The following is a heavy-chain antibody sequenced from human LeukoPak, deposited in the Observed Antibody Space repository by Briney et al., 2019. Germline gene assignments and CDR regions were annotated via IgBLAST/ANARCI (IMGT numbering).Heavy chain of an antibody. Sequence: GGSLRLSCAASGFTFSSYAMSWVRQAPGKGLEWVSAISGSGGSTYYADSVKGRFTISRDNSKNTLYLQMNSLRAEDTAIYYCAKTYYDFWSGPKYMDVWGKGTTVTVSS. CDR2: ISGSGGST. J-gene: IGHJ6*03. D-gene: IGHD3-3*01. V-gene: IGHV3-23*01. CDR1: GFTFSSYA. CDR3: AKTYYDFWSGPKYMDV.